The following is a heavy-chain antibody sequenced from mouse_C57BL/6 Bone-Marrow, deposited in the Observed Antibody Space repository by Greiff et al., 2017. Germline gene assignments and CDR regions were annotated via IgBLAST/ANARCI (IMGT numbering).Heavy chain of an antibody. V-gene: IGHV14-1*01. J-gene: IGHJ4*01. CDR2: IDPEDGDT. CDR1: GFNIKDYY. Sequence: VQLQQSGAELVRPGASVKLSCTASGFNIKDYYMHWVKQRPEQGLEWIGRIDPEDGDTEYAPKFQGKATMTADTSSNTAYLQLSSLTSEDTAVYYCTTGYDYDYCAMDYWGQGTSVTVSS. D-gene: IGHD2-4*01. CDR3: TTGYDYDYCAMDY.